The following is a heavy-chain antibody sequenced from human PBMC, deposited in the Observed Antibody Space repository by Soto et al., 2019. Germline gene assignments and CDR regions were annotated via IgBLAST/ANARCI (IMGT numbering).Heavy chain of an antibody. CDR1: GGSISSGDYY. D-gene: IGHD3-22*01. V-gene: IGHV4-30-4*01. CDR3: ARNSGYYDSSGYNWFDP. CDR2: IYYSGNT. Sequence: QVQLQESGPGLVKPSQTLSLTCTVSGGSISSGDYYWSWIRQPPGKGLEWIGYIYYSGNTYYNPSLKSRVTISLDTSKNQFSLKLSSVTAADTAAYYCARNSGYYDSSGYNWFDPWGQGTLVTVSS. J-gene: IGHJ5*02.